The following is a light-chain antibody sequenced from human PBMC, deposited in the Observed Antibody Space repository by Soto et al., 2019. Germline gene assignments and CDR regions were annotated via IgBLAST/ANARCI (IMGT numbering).Light chain of an antibody. J-gene: IGKJ4*01. CDR2: DAF. CDR3: QQRSNWLALT. V-gene: IGKV3-11*01. CDR1: QSVSIY. Sequence: EIVLTQSPATLSLSPGERDTLSCRASQSVSIYLAWYQQKPGQAPRLLIYDAFNRATGIPSRFSGSGSGTDFTLTISSLEPEDFAVYYCQQRSNWLALTVGGGTKVDIK.